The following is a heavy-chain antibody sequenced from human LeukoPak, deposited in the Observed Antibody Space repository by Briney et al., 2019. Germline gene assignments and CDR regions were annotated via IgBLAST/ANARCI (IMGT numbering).Heavy chain of an antibody. D-gene: IGHD3-22*01. Sequence: GGSLRLSCAASGFTFSSYAMSWVRQAPGKGLEWVSAISGSGGSTYYADSVKGRFTISSDNSKNTLYLQMNSLRAEDTAVYYCAKATVYYDSSGYPYYFDYWGQGTLVTVSS. CDR1: GFTFSSYA. V-gene: IGHV3-23*01. J-gene: IGHJ4*02. CDR2: ISGSGGST. CDR3: AKATVYYDSSGYPYYFDY.